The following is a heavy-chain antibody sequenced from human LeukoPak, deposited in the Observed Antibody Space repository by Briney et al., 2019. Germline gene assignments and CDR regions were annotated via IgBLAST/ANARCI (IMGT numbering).Heavy chain of an antibody. V-gene: IGHV4-59*01. D-gene: IGHD2-2*01. J-gene: IGHJ4*02. CDR2: IYYSGST. CDR3: ARATDLPAAFRYYFDY. Sequence: SETLSLTCTVSGCSISSYYWSWIRQPPGKGREWSGYIYYSGSTNYNPSLKSRVTISVDTSKNQFSLKLSSVTAADTAVYYCARATDLPAAFRYYFDYWGQGTLVTVSS. CDR1: GCSISSYY.